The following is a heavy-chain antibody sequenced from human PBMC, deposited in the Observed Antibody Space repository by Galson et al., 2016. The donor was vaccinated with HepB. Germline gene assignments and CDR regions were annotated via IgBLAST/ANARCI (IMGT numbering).Heavy chain of an antibody. D-gene: IGHD4-17*01. CDR3: AREGDDYGDYVSGDYYGMDV. Sequence: CAASGFTFSSYAMHWVRQAPGKGLEWVAVISYDGSNKYYADSVKGRFTTSRDNSKNTLYLQMNGLRAEDTAVYYCAREGDDYGDYVSGDYYGMDVWGQGTTVTVSS. CDR1: GFTFSSYA. J-gene: IGHJ6*02. CDR2: ISYDGSNK. V-gene: IGHV3-30-3*01.